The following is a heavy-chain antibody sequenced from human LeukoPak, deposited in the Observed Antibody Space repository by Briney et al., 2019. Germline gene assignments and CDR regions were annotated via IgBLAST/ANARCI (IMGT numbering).Heavy chain of an antibody. CDR1: GGSIGSYY. D-gene: IGHD1-26*01. J-gene: IGHJ3*02. V-gene: IGHV4-59*01. Sequence: SETLSLTCAVSGGSIGSYYWSWIRQPPGKGLEWIGYIYYSGSTNYNPSLKSRVTISVDTSKNQFSLKLSSVTAADTAVYYCARDGTLHAFDIWGQGTMVTVSS. CDR3: ARDGTLHAFDI. CDR2: IYYSGST.